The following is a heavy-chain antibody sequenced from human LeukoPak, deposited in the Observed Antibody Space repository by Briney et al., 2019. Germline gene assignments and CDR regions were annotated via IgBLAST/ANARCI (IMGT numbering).Heavy chain of an antibody. CDR3: VKAPSGSYYSGSEY. CDR2: ISGSGGST. D-gene: IGHD1-26*01. J-gene: IGHJ4*02. CDR1: GFTSSSYA. Sequence: GRSLRLSCAAAGFTSSSYAMSWVRQPPGKGLEWVSAISGSGGSTYYADSVKGRFTISRDNSKNTLYLQMNSLRAEDTAVYYCVKAPSGSYYSGSEYWGQGTLVTVSS. V-gene: IGHV3-23*01.